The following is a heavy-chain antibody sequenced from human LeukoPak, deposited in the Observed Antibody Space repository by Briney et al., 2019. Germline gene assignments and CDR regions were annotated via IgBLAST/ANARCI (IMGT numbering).Heavy chain of an antibody. D-gene: IGHD2-2*01. CDR1: GFTFSSYG. J-gene: IGHJ4*02. CDR3: AKSVCSSTSCSDFDY. CDR2: MSYDGSNK. Sequence: GGSLRLSCAASGFTFSSYGMHWVRQAPGKGLEWVAVMSYDGSNKYYADSVKGRFTISRDNSKNTLYLQMNSLRAEDTAVYYCAKSVCSSTSCSDFDYWGQGTLVTVSS. V-gene: IGHV3-30*18.